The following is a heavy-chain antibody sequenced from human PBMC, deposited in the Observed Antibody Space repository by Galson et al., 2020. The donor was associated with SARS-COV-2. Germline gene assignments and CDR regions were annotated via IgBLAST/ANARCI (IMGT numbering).Heavy chain of an antibody. J-gene: IGHJ4*02. CDR2: INPNSGGT. V-gene: IGHV1-2*02. CDR1: GYTFTGYY. D-gene: IGHD3-10*01. CDR3: ARSLGFGELSGY. Sequence: ASVKVSCKASGYTFTGYYMHWVRQAPGQGLAWMGWINPNSGGTNYAQKFQGRVTMTRDTSISTAYMELSRLRSDDTAVYYGARSLGFGELSGYWGQGGLVAVSS.